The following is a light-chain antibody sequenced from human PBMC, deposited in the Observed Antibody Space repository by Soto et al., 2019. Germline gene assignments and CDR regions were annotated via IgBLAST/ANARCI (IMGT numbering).Light chain of an antibody. V-gene: IGKV3-11*01. Sequence: EIVLTQSPAILSLSPGERATLSCRTNQTVSTYLAWYQHKSGQAPRLPIYSASKRATGIPARFSGSGSGTDFTLTISSLEPEDFAFYYCQQRDSWPLTFGGGTKVDIK. J-gene: IGKJ4*01. CDR3: QQRDSWPLT. CDR2: SAS. CDR1: QTVSTY.